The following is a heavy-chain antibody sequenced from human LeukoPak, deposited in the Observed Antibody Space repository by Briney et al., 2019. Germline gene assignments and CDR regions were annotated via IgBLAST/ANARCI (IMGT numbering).Heavy chain of an antibody. CDR3: ARDRNYYDSSGYWGTFDI. Sequence: GGSLRLSCAASGFTFSSYWMHWVRQAPGKGLVWVSRINSDGSSTSYADSVKGRFTISRDNAKSSLYLQMNSLRAEDTAVYYCARDRNYYDSSGYWGTFDIWGQGTMVTVSS. J-gene: IGHJ3*02. V-gene: IGHV3-74*01. CDR2: INSDGSST. CDR1: GFTFSSYW. D-gene: IGHD3-22*01.